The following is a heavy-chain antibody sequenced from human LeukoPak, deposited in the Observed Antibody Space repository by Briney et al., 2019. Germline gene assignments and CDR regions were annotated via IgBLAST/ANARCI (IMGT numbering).Heavy chain of an antibody. Sequence: GASMKVSCKTSGYTFNSYYIHWVRQAPGQGLEWMGRINPTDGSTSYQQKFQGRVTITRDTSTSTVYMELNSLRSEDTAVYYCARVQNGYKAYDYWGQGTLVTVSS. V-gene: IGHV1-46*02. CDR2: INPTDGST. D-gene: IGHD5-18*01. CDR1: GYTFNSYY. CDR3: ARVQNGYKAYDY. J-gene: IGHJ4*02.